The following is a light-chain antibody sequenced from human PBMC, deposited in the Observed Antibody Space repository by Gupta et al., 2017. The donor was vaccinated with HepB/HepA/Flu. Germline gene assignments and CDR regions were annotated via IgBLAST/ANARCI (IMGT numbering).Light chain of an antibody. Sequence: VLTQSPGTLSLSPGERATLSCRASQSVSSSYLAWYQQKPGQAPRLLIYGASSRATGIPDRFSGSGSGTDFTLTISRLEPEDVAVYYCQQYGSSLGFTFGPGTKVEIK. V-gene: IGKV3-20*01. CDR1: QSVSSSY. CDR2: GAS. J-gene: IGKJ3*01. CDR3: QQYGSSLGFT.